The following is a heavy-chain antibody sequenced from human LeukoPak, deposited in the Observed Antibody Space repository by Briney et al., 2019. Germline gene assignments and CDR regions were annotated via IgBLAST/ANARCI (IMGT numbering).Heavy chain of an antibody. V-gene: IGHV4-61*02. D-gene: IGHD3-16*01. CDR1: GGSISSGTYY. CDR3: ARAGGRQLLDY. Sequence: PSETLSLTCTVSGGSISSGTYYWSWIRQPAGKGLEWIGRIYTSGSTNYNPSLKSRVTISVDTSKNQLSLKLSSVTAADTAVYYCARAGGRQLLDYWGQGTLVTVSS. CDR2: IYTSGST. J-gene: IGHJ4*02.